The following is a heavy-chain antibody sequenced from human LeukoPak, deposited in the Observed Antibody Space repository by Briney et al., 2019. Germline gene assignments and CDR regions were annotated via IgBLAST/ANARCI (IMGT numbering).Heavy chain of an antibody. J-gene: IGHJ4*02. CDR1: GLTISRSW. V-gene: IGHV3-23*01. Sequence: PGGSLRLSCAASGLTISRSWMSWVRQAPGKGLEWVSTISSTSGRTYYADSVKGRFTISRDNSKDTLYLQMNSLRAEDTAVYYCAKAIPSRWSVDYWGQGTLVTVSS. CDR2: ISSTSGRT. D-gene: IGHD6-13*01. CDR3: AKAIPSRWSVDY.